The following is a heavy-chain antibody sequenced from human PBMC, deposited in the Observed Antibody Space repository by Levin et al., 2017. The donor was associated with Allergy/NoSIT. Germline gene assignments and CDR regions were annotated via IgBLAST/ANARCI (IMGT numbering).Heavy chain of an antibody. J-gene: IGHJ3*02. Sequence: GGSLRLSCKASGYTFTSYYMHWVRQAPGQGLEWMGIINPSGGSTSYAQKFQGRVTMTRDTSTSTVYMELSSLRSEDTAVYYCARDLYYYGSGSYGKVAFDIWGQGTMVTVSS. CDR3: ARDLYYYGSGSYGKVAFDI. CDR1: GYTFTSYY. V-gene: IGHV1-46*01. D-gene: IGHD3-10*01. CDR2: INPSGGST.